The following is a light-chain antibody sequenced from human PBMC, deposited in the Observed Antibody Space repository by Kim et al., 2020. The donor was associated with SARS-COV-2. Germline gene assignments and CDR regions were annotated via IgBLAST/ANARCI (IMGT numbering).Light chain of an antibody. CDR2: TGS. Sequence: LVGDRVTMNWRASQNIEAGLAWDQQKPGKAPNLRIDTGSTLESGVPSRFRGSGSGREFTLTISSLQPDDFATYYCQQYKTYPVTFGGGTQVDIK. V-gene: IGKV1-5*03. CDR3: QQYKTYPVT. CDR1: QNIEAG. J-gene: IGKJ4*01.